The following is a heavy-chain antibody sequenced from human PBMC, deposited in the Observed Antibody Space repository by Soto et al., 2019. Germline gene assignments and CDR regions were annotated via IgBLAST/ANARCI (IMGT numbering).Heavy chain of an antibody. Sequence: QVQLQESGPGLVKPSETLSLTCTVSGGSINNYYWTWIRQPPGKGLEWIGYIYYSGRINYNPSLKSRVTISVDTSKNQFSLKLSSMTAADTAVYYCARLIAVAGLADWFDPWGQGTLVTVSS. CDR1: GGSINNYY. J-gene: IGHJ5*02. CDR3: ARLIAVAGLADWFDP. V-gene: IGHV4-59*01. D-gene: IGHD6-19*01. CDR2: IYYSGRI.